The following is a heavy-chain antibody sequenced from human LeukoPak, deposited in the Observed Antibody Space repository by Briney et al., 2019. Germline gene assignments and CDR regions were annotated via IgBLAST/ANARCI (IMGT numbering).Heavy chain of an antibody. CDR1: GYTFTSYA. CDR2: INTNTGNP. CDR3: ARGGRITGKVWFDP. D-gene: IGHD1-20*01. V-gene: IGHV7-4-1*02. Sequence: AASVKVSCKASGYTFTSYAMNWLRQAPGQGLEWMGWINTNTGNPTYAQGFTGRFVFSLDTSVSTAYLQISSLKAEDTAVYYCARGGRITGKVWFDPWGQGTLVTVSS. J-gene: IGHJ5*02.